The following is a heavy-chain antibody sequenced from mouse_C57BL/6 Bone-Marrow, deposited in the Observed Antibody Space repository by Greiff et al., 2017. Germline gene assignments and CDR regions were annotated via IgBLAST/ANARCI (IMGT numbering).Heavy chain of an antibody. Sequence: EVKLMESGPGLVKPSQSLSLTCSVTGYSITSGYYWNWIRQFPGNKLEWMGYISYDGSNNYNPSLKNRISITRDTSKNQFFLKLNSVTTEDTATYYCARDPLYYYGSSFYAMDYWGQGTSVTVSS. V-gene: IGHV3-6*01. CDR3: ARDPLYYYGSSFYAMDY. CDR2: ISYDGSN. J-gene: IGHJ4*01. CDR1: GYSITSGYY. D-gene: IGHD1-1*01.